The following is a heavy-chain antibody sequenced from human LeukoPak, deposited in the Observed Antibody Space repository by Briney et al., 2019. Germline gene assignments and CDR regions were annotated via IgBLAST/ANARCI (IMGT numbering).Heavy chain of an antibody. V-gene: IGHV4-59*01. D-gene: IGHD6-13*01. CDR3: ARAGGSWFPTIDY. J-gene: IGHJ4*02. CDR2: ICCSGST. Sequence: SETLSLTCTVSGGSISSYYWSWIRQPPGKGLVEMGYICCSGSTNYNPSLKRRVTISVDTSKNQFSQKLSSVTAADTAVYYCARAGGSWFPTIDYWGQGTVVTVSS. CDR1: GGSISSYY.